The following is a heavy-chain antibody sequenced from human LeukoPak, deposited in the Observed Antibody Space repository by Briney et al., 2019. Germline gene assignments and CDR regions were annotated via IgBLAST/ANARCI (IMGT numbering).Heavy chain of an antibody. V-gene: IGHV3-30-3*01. CDR2: ISYDGSNK. Sequence: PGGSLRLSCAASGFTFSSYAMHWVRQAPGKGLEWVAVISYDGSNKYYAGSVKGRFTISRDNSKNTLYLQMNSLRAEDTAVYYCARLPIVVVAATPDYWGQGTLVAVSS. J-gene: IGHJ4*02. D-gene: IGHD2-15*01. CDR1: GFTFSSYA. CDR3: ARLPIVVVAATPDY.